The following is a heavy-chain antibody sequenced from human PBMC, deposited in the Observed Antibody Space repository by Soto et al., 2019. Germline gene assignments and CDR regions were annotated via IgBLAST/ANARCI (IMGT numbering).Heavy chain of an antibody. D-gene: IGHD5-12*01. CDR2: ISGSGGST. CDR3: AKAGGDSGYGGYYYYMDV. J-gene: IGHJ6*03. V-gene: IGHV3-23*01. CDR1: GFTFSSYA. Sequence: GGSLRLSCAASGFTFSSYAMSWVRQAPGKGLEWVSAISGSGGSTYYADSVKGRFAISRDNSKNTLYLQMNSLRAEDTAVYYCAKAGGDSGYGGYYYYMDVWGKGTTVTVSS.